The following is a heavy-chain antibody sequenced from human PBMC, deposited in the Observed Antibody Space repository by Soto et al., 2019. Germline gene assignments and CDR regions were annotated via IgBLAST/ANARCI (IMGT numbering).Heavy chain of an antibody. CDR3: ARDVLGYYYYYGMDV. J-gene: IGHJ6*02. CDR2: ISYDGSNK. CDR1: GFTFSSYA. D-gene: IGHD3-16*01. V-gene: IGHV3-30-3*01. Sequence: PGGSLRLSCAASGFTFSSYAMHWVRQAPGKGLEWVAVISYDGSNKYYADSVKGRFTISRDNSKNTLYLQMNSLRAEDTAVYYCARDVLGYYYYYGMDVWGQGTMVTVSS.